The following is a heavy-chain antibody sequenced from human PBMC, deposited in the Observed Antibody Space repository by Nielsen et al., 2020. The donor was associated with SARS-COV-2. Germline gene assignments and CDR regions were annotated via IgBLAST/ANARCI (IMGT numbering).Heavy chain of an antibody. CDR2: ISSSSSYI. J-gene: IGHJ4*02. D-gene: IGHD5-12*01. CDR1: GFTVSSNY. Sequence: GESLKISCAASGFTVSSNYMSWVRQAPGKGLEWVSSISSSSSYIYYADSVKGRFTISRDNAKNSLYLQMNSLRAEDTAVYYCARSLEGLRGYSGYDPFDYWGQGTLVTVSS. V-gene: IGHV3-21*01. CDR3: ARSLEGLRGYSGYDPFDY.